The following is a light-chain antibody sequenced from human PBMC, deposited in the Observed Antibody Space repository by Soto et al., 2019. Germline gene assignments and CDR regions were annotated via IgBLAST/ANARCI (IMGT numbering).Light chain of an antibody. Sequence: EIVLTQSPGTLSLSPGERATLSCRASQSVSSSYLAWYQQTPGQAPRLLIYDASSRATGIPDRFSGSGSGTEFTLTIIRLEPEDSAVYYCQQYGSSPWTFGQGTKVEIK. V-gene: IGKV3-20*01. CDR2: DAS. J-gene: IGKJ1*01. CDR1: QSVSSSY. CDR3: QQYGSSPWT.